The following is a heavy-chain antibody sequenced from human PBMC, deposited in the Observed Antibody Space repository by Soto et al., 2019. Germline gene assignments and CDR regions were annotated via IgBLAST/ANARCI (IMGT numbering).Heavy chain of an antibody. CDR3: ARHYDFWSGTNGGNPTSFDY. V-gene: IGHV4-59*08. J-gene: IGHJ4*02. D-gene: IGHD3-3*01. Sequence: SETLSLTCTVSGGSISSYYWSWIRQPPGKGLEWIGYIYYSGSTNYNPSLKSRVTISVGTSKNQFSLKLSSVTAADTAVYYCARHYDFWSGTNGGNPTSFDYWGQGTLVTVSS. CDR2: IYYSGST. CDR1: GGSISSYY.